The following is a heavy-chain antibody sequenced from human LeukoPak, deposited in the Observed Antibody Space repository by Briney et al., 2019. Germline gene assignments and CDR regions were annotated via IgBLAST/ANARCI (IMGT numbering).Heavy chain of an antibody. J-gene: IGHJ5*02. Sequence: ASVKVSCKASGYTFTSYDINWVRQATGQGLEWVGWMNPNSGNTGYAQKFQGRVTMTRNTSISTAYMELSSLRSEDTAVYYCARRGKLYGSGSNWFDPWGQGTLVTVSS. D-gene: IGHD3-10*01. CDR2: MNPNSGNT. CDR3: ARRGKLYGSGSNWFDP. CDR1: GYTFTSYD. V-gene: IGHV1-8*01.